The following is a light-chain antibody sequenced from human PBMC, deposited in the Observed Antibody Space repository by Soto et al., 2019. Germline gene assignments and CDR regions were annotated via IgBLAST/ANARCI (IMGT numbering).Light chain of an antibody. CDR3: QQFNSYPLI. Sequence: AIQVTQSPSSLSASVGDRVTITCRAIQVISSALAWYQQKPGKAPKLLIYDASSLESVVPSRFSGSGSGTDFTLTISSLQPEDFATYCCQQFNSYPLIFGGGPKVQIK. CDR1: QVISSA. CDR2: DAS. J-gene: IGKJ4*01. V-gene: IGKV1-13*02.